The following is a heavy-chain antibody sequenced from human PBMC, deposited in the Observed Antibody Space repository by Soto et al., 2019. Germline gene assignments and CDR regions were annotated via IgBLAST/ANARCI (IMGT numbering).Heavy chain of an antibody. J-gene: IGHJ4*02. CDR2: ISTSGATR. CDR1: GFNFGGSW. Sequence: GGSRRLSCAASGFNFGGSWMTWVRQALGKGQEWVAHISTSGATRYYADSVNGRFTISRDNAKTSLFLHMASLRNEDTAVYYCPRFFGSGFDYWGQGALVTVSS. V-gene: IGHV3-48*02. D-gene: IGHD6-19*01. CDR3: PRFFGSGFDY.